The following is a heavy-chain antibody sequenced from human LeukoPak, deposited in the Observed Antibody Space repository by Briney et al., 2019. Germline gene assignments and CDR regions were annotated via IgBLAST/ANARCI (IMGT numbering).Heavy chain of an antibody. V-gene: IGHV4-59*12. J-gene: IGHJ6*03. CDR2: IYYSGST. CDR3: ARYRGSGSWIVDYYYYYMDV. Sequence: KPSETLSLTCTVSGGSISSYYWSWIRQPPGKGLEWIGYIYYSGSTNYNPSLKSRVTISVDTSKNQFSLKLSSVTAADTAVYYCARYRGSGSWIVDYYYYYMDVWGKGTTVTISS. D-gene: IGHD3-10*01. CDR1: GGSISSYY.